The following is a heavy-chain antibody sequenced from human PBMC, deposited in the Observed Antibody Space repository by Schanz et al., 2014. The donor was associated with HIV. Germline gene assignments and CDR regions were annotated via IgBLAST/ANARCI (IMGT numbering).Heavy chain of an antibody. CDR1: AFNFDSYG. D-gene: IGHD2-8*01. CDR3: ARDRMVYAQAPLYYFDY. Sequence: QVQLVESGGGVVQPGRSLRLSCVASAFNFDSYGMHWVRQAPGKGLEWVAVIWYDGSNTYYADSVKGRFTISRDNSKNTLYLQMNSLRAEDTAVYYCARDRMVYAQAPLYYFDYWGQGTLVTVSS. J-gene: IGHJ4*02. CDR2: IWYDGSNT. V-gene: IGHV3-33*08.